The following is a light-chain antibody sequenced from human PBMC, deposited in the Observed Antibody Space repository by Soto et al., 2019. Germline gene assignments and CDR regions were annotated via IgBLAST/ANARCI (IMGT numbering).Light chain of an antibody. CDR1: HSLVYSDGNTY. J-gene: IGKJ4*01. Sequence: DVVMTQSPLSLPVTLGQPASISCRSSHSLVYSDGNTYLTWFQQRPGQSPRRLIYKVSNRDSGGPERFRGSGSGTEFPLNISRVEAEDGGVYYCMQGTDWPPHSCGGGTKVEIQ. CDR3: MQGTDWPPHS. CDR2: KVS. V-gene: IGKV2-30*01.